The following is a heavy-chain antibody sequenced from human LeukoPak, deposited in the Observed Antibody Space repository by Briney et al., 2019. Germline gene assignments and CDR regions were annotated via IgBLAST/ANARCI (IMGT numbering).Heavy chain of an antibody. Sequence: SETLSLTCTVSGGSISSSSYYWGWIRQPPGKGLEWIGSIYYRGSTYYNPSLKSRATISVDTSKNQFSLKLSSVTAADTAVYYCARTIYDFWSGPFDPWGQGTLVTVSS. CDR3: ARTIYDFWSGPFDP. V-gene: IGHV4-39*01. CDR1: GGSISSSSYY. J-gene: IGHJ5*02. D-gene: IGHD3-3*01. CDR2: IYYRGST.